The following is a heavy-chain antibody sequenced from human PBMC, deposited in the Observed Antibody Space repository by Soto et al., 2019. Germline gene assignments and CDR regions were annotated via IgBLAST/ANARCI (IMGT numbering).Heavy chain of an antibody. CDR3: AHRLRHSPYYYGSETHLGAFDI. CDR1: GFSLSTYGVG. V-gene: IGHV2-5*02. Sequence: SGPTLVNPTQTLTLTCTFSGFSLSTYGVGVGWIRQPPGKALEWVALIYWDDDKRYSPSLKSRLTITKDTSKNQVVLTMTNMDPVDTATYYCAHRLRHSPYYYGSETHLGAFDIWGQGTMVTVSS. J-gene: IGHJ3*02. D-gene: IGHD3-10*01. CDR2: IYWDDDK.